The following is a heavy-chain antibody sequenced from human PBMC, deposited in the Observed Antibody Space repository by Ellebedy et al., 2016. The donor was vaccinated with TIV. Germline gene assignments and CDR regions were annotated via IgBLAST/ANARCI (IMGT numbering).Heavy chain of an antibody. V-gene: IGHV1-69*10. D-gene: IGHD2-2*01. CDR1: GGTFSTHA. CDR2: ITPILGVA. CDR3: ARKEFDIEAEPAIETYFYMDA. Sequence: AASVKVSCKASGGTFSTHAISWVRQAPGQGLEWMGGITPILGVANYAKKFQGRGTITADTPTGTAYMELSSLRSEDTAMYDCARKEFDIEAEPAIETYFYMDAWGKGTTVTVSS. J-gene: IGHJ6*03.